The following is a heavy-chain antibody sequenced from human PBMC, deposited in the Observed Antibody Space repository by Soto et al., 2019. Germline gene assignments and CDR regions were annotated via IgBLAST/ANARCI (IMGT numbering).Heavy chain of an antibody. CDR1: GFTFSHAW. Sequence: GGSLRLSCAASGFTFSHAWMSWVRQAPGKGLEWVGRIKSKTDGETKDYGAPVRGRFTISRDDSTDTQYLQMNSLRIEDTAVYYCCVVKRRDQYSTSGYWFDPWGPGSLVTVSS. D-gene: IGHD2-15*01. V-gene: IGHV3-15*01. CDR3: CVVKRRDQYSTSGYWFDP. CDR2: IKSKTDGETK. J-gene: IGHJ5*02.